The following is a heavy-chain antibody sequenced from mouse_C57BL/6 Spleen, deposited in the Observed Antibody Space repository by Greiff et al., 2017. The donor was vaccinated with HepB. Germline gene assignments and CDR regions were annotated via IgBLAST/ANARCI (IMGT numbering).Heavy chain of an antibody. CDR2: INPGSGGT. V-gene: IGHV1-54*01. J-gene: IGHJ4*01. CDR3: ARGNWAPSYYAMDY. Sequence: VQLQQSGAELVRPGTSVKVSCKASGYAFTNYLIEWVKQRPGQGLEWIGVINPGSGGTNYNEKFKGKATLTADKSSSTAYMQLSSLTSEDSAVYFCARGNWAPSYYAMDYWGQGTSVTVSS. D-gene: IGHD4-1*01. CDR1: GYAFTNYL.